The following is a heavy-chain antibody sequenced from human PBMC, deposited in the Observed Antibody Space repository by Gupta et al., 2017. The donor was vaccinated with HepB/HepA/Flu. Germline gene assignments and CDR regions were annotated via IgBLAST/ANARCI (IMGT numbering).Heavy chain of an antibody. J-gene: IGHJ4*02. CDR2: IIPIFGTA. Sequence: VQLVQSGAEVTKPGDSVKVSCKASGGTFICYPISWVRQAPGQGLEWMGGIIPIFGTANYAQKFQGRVTITADGSTSTAYMELSSLRSEDTAVYYCARVGHGDWGDYWGQGTLVTGSS. CDR1: GGTFICYP. CDR3: ARVGHGDWGDY. D-gene: IGHD4-17*01. V-gene: IGHV1-69*01.